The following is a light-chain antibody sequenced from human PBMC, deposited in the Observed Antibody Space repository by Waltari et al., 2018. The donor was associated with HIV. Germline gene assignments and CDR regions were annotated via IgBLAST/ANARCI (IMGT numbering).Light chain of an antibody. V-gene: IGLV1-44*01. CDR3: AAWDDSLHGEL. CDR2: SNN. CDR1: YSNIGSNT. Sequence: QSVLTQTPSLSGTPGQRGTISCSGGYSNIGSNTVNWYQQFPGTAPRLLIYSNNQRPSGVPDRFSGSKSGTSASLVISELQSQDEADYHCAAWDDSLHGELFGGGTKLTVL. J-gene: IGLJ2*01.